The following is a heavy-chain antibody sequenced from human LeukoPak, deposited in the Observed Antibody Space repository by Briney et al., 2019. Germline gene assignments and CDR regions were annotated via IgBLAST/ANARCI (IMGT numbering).Heavy chain of an antibody. J-gene: IGHJ4*02. CDR1: GLTYSSYG. CDR3: ARDGSDYGDYVIDY. CDR2: IQYDGSNK. D-gene: IGHD4-17*01. Sequence: PGGSLRLSCAAPGLTYSSYGMHWVRQAPGKGLEWVAFIQYDGSNKYYADSVKGRFTISRDNAKNSLYLQMKSLRDEDMAVYYCARDGSDYGDYVIDYWGQGTLVTVGS. V-gene: IGHV3-30*02.